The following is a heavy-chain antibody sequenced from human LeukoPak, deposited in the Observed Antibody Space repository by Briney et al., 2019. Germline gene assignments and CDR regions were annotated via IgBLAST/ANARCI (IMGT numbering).Heavy chain of an antibody. J-gene: IGHJ4*02. CDR3: ARVTTRELALDY. D-gene: IGHD4-11*01. CDR1: GFTFSSYG. CDR2: IYIGGST. Sequence: GGSLRLSCAASGFTFSSYGMHWVRQAPGKGLEWVSVIYIGGSTYYADSVKGRFTISRDNSKNTLYLQMNSLRAEDTAVYYCARVTTRELALDYWGQGTLVTVSS. V-gene: IGHV3-53*01.